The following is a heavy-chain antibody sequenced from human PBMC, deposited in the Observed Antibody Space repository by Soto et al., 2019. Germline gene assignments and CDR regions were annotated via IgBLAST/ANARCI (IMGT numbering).Heavy chain of an antibody. J-gene: IGHJ4*02. CDR1: SFSISSGYY. V-gene: IGHV4-38-2*01. CDR2: IYHSGTT. CDR3: ASCGSTACYPPWGLQFFGL. D-gene: IGHD2-2*01. Sequence: PSETLSLTCAVSSFSISSGYYWGWVRQPPGKGLEWIGSIYHSGTTNYSPSLKSRVTISMDTSKNQFSLTLRSVPAADAAVYYCASCGSTACYPPWGLQFFGLWGQGSLVTVSS.